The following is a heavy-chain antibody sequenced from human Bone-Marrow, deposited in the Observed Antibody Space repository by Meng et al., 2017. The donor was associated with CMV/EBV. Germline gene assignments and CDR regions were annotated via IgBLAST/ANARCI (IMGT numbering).Heavy chain of an antibody. Sequence: GGSLKISCAASGFTFSSYEMNWVRQAPGKGLEWVSYISSSGSTIYYADSVKGRFTISRDNAKNSLYLQMNSLRAEDTALYYCAKEACSSTSCPYYYYGMDVWGQGTMVTCYS. CDR3: AKEACSSTSCPYYYYGMDV. CDR1: GFTFSSYE. CDR2: ISSSGSTI. D-gene: IGHD2-2*01. J-gene: IGHJ6*01. V-gene: IGHV3-48*03.